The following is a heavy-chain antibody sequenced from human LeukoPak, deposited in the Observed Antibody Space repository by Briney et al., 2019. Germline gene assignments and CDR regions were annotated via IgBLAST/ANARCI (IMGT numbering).Heavy chain of an antibody. CDR1: GGSFSGYY. V-gene: IGHV4-59*01. CDR2: IYYSGST. Sequence: SETLSLTCAVYGGSFSGYYWSWIRQPPGKGLEWIGYIYYSGSTNYNPSLKSRVTISVDTSKNQFSLKLTSVTAADTAVYYCVRGGVEYYFDYWGQGSLVTVSS. J-gene: IGHJ4*02. CDR3: VRGGVEYYFDY. D-gene: IGHD2/OR15-2a*01.